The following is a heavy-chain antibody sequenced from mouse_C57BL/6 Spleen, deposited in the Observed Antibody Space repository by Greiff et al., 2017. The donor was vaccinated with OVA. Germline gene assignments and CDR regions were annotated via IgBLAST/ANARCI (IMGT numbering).Heavy chain of an antibody. CDR1: GFTFRSYT. V-gene: IGHV5-9*01. CDR2: ISGGGGNT. CDR3: ARDDY. J-gene: IGHJ2*01. Sequence: EVKVVESGGGLVKPGGSLKLSCAASGFTFRSYTMSWVRQTPETRLEWVATISGGGGNTYYPDSVKGRLTISRDNAKNTLYLQMSSLRSEDTALYYCARDDYWGQGTTLTVSS.